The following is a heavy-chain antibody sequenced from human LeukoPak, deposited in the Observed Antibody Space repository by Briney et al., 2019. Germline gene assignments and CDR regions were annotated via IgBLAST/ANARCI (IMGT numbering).Heavy chain of an antibody. CDR1: GYTSTSYG. V-gene: IGHV1-18*01. D-gene: IGHD4-17*01. CDR3: AREVDSSPTVIYFDY. CDR2: ISAYNGNT. J-gene: IGHJ4*02. Sequence: ASVNVSFKASGYTSTSYGITWVRQAPGQGLEWMGWISAYNGNTNYAQKLQGRVTMTTDTSTSTAYMELRSLRSDDTAVYYCAREVDSSPTVIYFDYWGQGTLVTVSS.